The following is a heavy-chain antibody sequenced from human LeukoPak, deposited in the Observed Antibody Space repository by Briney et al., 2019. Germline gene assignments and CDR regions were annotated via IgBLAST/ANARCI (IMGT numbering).Heavy chain of an antibody. CDR2: TYYRSKWYH. Sequence: SQTLSLTCAISGDTVSSNSVAWNWIRQSPSRGLEWLGRTYYRSKWYHNYAVSVESRITINPDTSKNQFSLQLTFVTPEDTAMYYCSREDPSGYSNVWGQGTLVTVSS. CDR1: GDTVSSNSVA. CDR3: SREDPSGYSNV. V-gene: IGHV6-1*01. D-gene: IGHD6-13*01. J-gene: IGHJ4*02.